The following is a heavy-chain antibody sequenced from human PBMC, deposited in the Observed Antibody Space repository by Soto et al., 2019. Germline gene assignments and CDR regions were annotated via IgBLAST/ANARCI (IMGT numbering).Heavy chain of an antibody. CDR3: VRGNYEKSIDY. V-gene: IGHV3-21*04. D-gene: IGHD3-16*01. CDR2: SSSGSSYI. J-gene: IGHJ4*02. Sequence: RAAWKGLGEVSSSSSGSSYISYADSMKGRFSISRDNAKNSLFLQMNSLRAEDSGIYFCVRGNYEKSIDYWGQGTRVNVSS.